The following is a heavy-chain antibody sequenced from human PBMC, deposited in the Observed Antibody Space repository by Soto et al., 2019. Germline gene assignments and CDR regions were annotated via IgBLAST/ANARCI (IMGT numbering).Heavy chain of an antibody. D-gene: IGHD1-26*01. Sequence: QVQLVQSGAEVKKPGSSVKVSCKASGGTFSRYAISWLRQAPGQGLERMGGIIPIFGTANYAQKFQGRVTITADESTSTAYMELSSLRSEDTAVYYCARGLYNGSSTDYWGQGTLLTVSS. V-gene: IGHV1-69*01. CDR3: ARGLYNGSSTDY. J-gene: IGHJ4*02. CDR1: GGTFSRYA. CDR2: IIPIFGTA.